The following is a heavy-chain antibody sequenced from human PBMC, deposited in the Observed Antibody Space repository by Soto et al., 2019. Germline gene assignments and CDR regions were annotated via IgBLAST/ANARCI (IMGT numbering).Heavy chain of an antibody. Sequence: SQTLSLTCTVSCGSISSSNYYWAWIRQSPGKGLEWIGSVYYNGFTYYNPSLKSRVTISVDTSKNQFSLKLTSVTAADTAVYYCARMGDFWSGPGELDPWGQGTLVTVSS. J-gene: IGHJ5*02. D-gene: IGHD3-3*01. V-gene: IGHV4-39*01. CDR2: VYYNGFT. CDR1: CGSISSSNYY. CDR3: ARMGDFWSGPGELDP.